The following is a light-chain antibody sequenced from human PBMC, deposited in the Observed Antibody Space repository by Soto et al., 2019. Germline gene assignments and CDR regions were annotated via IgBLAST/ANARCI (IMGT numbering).Light chain of an antibody. Sequence: NFMLTQPHSVSESPGKTVTISCTRSSGSIASNYVQWYQQRPGSAPTTVIYEDNQRPSGVPDRFSGSIDSSSNSASLTISGLKTEDEADYYCQSYDSSNPNWVFGGGTKVTV. CDR1: SGSIASNY. V-gene: IGLV6-57*03. CDR2: EDN. CDR3: QSYDSSNPNWV. J-gene: IGLJ3*02.